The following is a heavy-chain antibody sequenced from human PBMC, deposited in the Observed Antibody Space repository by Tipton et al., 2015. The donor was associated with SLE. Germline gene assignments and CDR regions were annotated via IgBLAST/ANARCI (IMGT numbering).Heavy chain of an antibody. Sequence: TLSLTCTVSGGSLNNYWWNWVRQPPGKGLEWIGYIFYAGSTYYNPSLKSRVSFSIDTSKHQFSLKLNSVTAADTAVYYCARRHYSGPFDSWGQGTLVTVSS. V-gene: IGHV4-59*12. CDR2: IFYAGST. CDR1: GGSLNNYW. CDR3: ARRHYSGPFDS. D-gene: IGHD5-12*01. J-gene: IGHJ4*02.